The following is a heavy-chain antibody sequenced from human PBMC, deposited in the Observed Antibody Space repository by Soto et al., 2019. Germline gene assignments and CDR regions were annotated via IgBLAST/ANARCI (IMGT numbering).Heavy chain of an antibody. CDR1: GGSISSYY. V-gene: IGHV4-59*01. J-gene: IGHJ5*02. CDR2: IYYSGST. Sequence: SETLSLTCTVSGGSISSYYWSWIRQPPGKGLEWIGYIYYSGSTNYNPSLKSRVTISVDTSKNQFSLKLSSVTAADTAVYYCAREQSDYDFWSGYYKAPNWFDPWGQGTLVTVSS. D-gene: IGHD3-3*01. CDR3: AREQSDYDFWSGYYKAPNWFDP.